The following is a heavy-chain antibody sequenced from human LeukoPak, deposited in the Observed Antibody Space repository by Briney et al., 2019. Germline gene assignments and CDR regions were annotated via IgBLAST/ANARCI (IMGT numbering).Heavy chain of an antibody. D-gene: IGHD1-26*01. CDR3: ARHDDSGSYYLGDGAFDI. CDR1: GHSISGSDW. CDR2: IYYSGST. J-gene: IGHJ3*02. V-gene: IGHV4-28*01. Sequence: PSETLSLTCDVSGHSISGSDWWGWIRQPTGKGLEWIGYIYYSGSTYYNPSLKSRVTISVDTSKNQFSLKLSSVTAADTAVYYCARHDDSGSYYLGDGAFDIWGQGTMVTVSS.